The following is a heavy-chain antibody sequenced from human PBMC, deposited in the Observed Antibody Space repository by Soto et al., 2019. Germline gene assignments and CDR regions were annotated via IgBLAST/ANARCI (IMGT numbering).Heavy chain of an antibody. CDR2: INHSGST. J-gene: IGHJ6*02. Sequence: SLTCAVYGGSFSGYYWSWIRQPPGKGLEWIGEINHSGSTNYNPSLKSRVTISVDTSKNQFSLKLSSVTAADTAVYYCARRAIRPLYYYGMDVWGQGTTVTVSS. D-gene: IGHD2-21*01. CDR3: ARRAIRPLYYYGMDV. CDR1: GGSFSGYY. V-gene: IGHV4-34*01.